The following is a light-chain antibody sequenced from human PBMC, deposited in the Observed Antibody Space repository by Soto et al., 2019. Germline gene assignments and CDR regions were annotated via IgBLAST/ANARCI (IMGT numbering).Light chain of an antibody. Sequence: EIVLTQSPGTLSLSPGERATLSCRASQTVSSSSLAWYQQKPGQAPRLLIYGASSRATGIPHRFSGSVSGTDFTLTISRLEPEDFAVYYCQQYGSSPPYTFGQGAKLEIK. CDR3: QQYGSSPPYT. CDR1: QTVSSSS. V-gene: IGKV3-20*01. J-gene: IGKJ2*01. CDR2: GAS.